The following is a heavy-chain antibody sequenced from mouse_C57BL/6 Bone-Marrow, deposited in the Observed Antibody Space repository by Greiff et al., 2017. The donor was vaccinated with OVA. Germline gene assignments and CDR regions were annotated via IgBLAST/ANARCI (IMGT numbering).Heavy chain of an antibody. CDR2: INPSSGYT. CDR1: GYTFTSYT. Sequence: QVQLQQSGAELARPGASVKMSCKASGYTFTSYTMHWVKLRPGQGLEWIGYINPSSGYTKYNQKFKDKATLTADKSSSTAYMQLSSLTSEDSAVYYCAKFYYRYFDVWGTGTTVTVSS. J-gene: IGHJ1*03. CDR3: AKFYYRYFDV. V-gene: IGHV1-4*01.